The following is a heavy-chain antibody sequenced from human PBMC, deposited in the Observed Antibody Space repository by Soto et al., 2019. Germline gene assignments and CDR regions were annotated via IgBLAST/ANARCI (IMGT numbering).Heavy chain of an antibody. J-gene: IGHJ3*02. V-gene: IGHV3-21*01. D-gene: IGHD5-12*01. Sequence: PGGSLRLSCAASGFTFSSYSMNWVRQAPGKGLEWVSSISSSSSYIYYADSVKSRFTISRDNAKNSLYLQMNSLRAEDTAVYYSARDNNYGGVEIVTERLDPDAFDIWGKGTMVTVSS. CDR1: GFTFSSYS. CDR2: ISSSSSYI. CDR3: ARDNNYGGVEIVTERLDPDAFDI.